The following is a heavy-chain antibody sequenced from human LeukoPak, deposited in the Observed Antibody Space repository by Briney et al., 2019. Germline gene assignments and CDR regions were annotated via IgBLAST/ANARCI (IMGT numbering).Heavy chain of an antibody. CDR2: ISWNSGSI. CDR1: GFTFDDYA. D-gene: IGHD3-22*01. J-gene: IGHJ4*02. V-gene: IGHV3-9*01. Sequence: GGSLRLSCAASGFTFDDYAMHWVRHAPGKGLEWVSGISWNSGSIGYADSVKGRFTISRDNAKNSLYLQMNSLRAEDTALYYCAKDKGNNYYDSSGTFDYWGQGTLVTVSS. CDR3: AKDKGNNYYDSSGTFDY.